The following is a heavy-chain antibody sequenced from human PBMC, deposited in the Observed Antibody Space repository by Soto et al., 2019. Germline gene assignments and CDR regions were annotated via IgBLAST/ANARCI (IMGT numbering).Heavy chain of an antibody. CDR3: ARQRGGGGY. V-gene: IGHV3-53*01. J-gene: IGHJ4*02. D-gene: IGHD6-25*01. CDR1: GFTVSNNY. CDR2: IYSGGYT. Sequence: EVQLVESGGGLIQPGGSLRLSCAVSGFTVSNNYMSWVRQAPGKGLEGVSVIYSGGYTAYGDSVKGRFTISRDNSKNTTNSQKNSQRASDPGFYYRARQRGGGGYWGQGTLVTVSS.